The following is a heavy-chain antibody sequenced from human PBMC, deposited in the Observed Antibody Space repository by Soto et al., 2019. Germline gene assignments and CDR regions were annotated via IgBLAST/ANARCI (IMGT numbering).Heavy chain of an antibody. Sequence: PGGSLRLSCAASGFTFSNYAMTWARQAPGKGLEWVSSLLRSGSTAYYADSVRGRFTVPSDTSANSLYLQMDSLRAEDTAIYYCAKDAISGDGIWLMDSWGQGTLVTVSS. CDR1: GFTFSNYA. J-gene: IGHJ5*02. CDR2: LLRSGSTA. CDR3: AKDAISGDGIWLMDS. D-gene: IGHD4-17*01. V-gene: IGHV3-23*01.